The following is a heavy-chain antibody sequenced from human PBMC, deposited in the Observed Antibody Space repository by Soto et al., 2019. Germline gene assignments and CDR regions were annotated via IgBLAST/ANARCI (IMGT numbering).Heavy chain of an antibody. D-gene: IGHD3-22*01. CDR3: ARDNSDSSGYAAPTAYYYYGMDV. J-gene: IGHJ6*02. CDR1: GYSFTSYW. V-gene: IGHV5-51*01. CDR2: IYPGDSDT. Sequence: GESLKISCKGSGYSFTSYWIGWVRQMPGKGLEWMGIIYPGDSDTRYSPSFQGQVTISADKSISTAYLQWSSLRSEDTAVYYCARDNSDSSGYAAPTAYYYYGMDVWGQGTTVTVSS.